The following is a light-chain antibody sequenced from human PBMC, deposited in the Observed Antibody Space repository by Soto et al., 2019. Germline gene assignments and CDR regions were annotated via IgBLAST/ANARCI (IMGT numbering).Light chain of an antibody. V-gene: IGKV1-9*01. J-gene: IGKJ3*01. Sequence: DLQLTQSPSFLSASVGDRVTITCRASQGISSYLAWYQQKQGKAPKILIYAASTLQSGVPSRFSGSGSGTEFTLTISSLQPEDFATYYCQQLNSYPRTFGPGTKVDIK. CDR2: AAS. CDR3: QQLNSYPRT. CDR1: QGISSY.